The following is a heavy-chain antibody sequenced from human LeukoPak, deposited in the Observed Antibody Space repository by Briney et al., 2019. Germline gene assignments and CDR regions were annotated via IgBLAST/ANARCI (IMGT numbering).Heavy chain of an antibody. CDR3: ARPMGLWFGEFIDY. CDR2: IIPIFGTA. J-gene: IGHJ4*02. Sequence: SVKVSCRASGGTFSSYAISWVRQAPGQGLEWMGGIIPIFGTANYAQKFQGRVTITADESTSTAYMELSSLRSEDTAVYYCARPMGLWFGEFIDYWGQGTLVTVSS. D-gene: IGHD3-10*01. V-gene: IGHV1-69*13. CDR1: GGTFSSYA.